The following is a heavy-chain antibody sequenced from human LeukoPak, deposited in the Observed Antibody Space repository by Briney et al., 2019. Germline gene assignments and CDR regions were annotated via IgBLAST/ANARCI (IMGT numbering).Heavy chain of an antibody. Sequence: GGSLRLSCAAPGFTSSSYSMNWVRQAPGKGLEWVSSISSSSSYIYYADSVKGRFTISRDNAKNSLYLQMNSLRAEDTAVYYCARDQGSTSSNHDAGLDVWGQGTTVTVSS. CDR3: ARDQGSTSSNHDAGLDV. D-gene: IGHD2-2*01. J-gene: IGHJ6*02. V-gene: IGHV3-21*01. CDR1: GFTSSSYS. CDR2: ISSSSSYI.